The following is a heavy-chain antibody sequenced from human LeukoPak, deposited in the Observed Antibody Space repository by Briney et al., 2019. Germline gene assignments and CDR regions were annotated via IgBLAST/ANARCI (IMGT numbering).Heavy chain of an antibody. Sequence: GGSLRLSCAASGFTFSSYWMHWVRQAPGKGLEWVSSISSSSSYIYYADSVKGRFTISRDNAKNSLYLQMNSLRAEDTAVYYCARESVNYYDSSGYEGDAFDIWGQGTMVTVSS. CDR1: GFTFSSYW. J-gene: IGHJ3*02. V-gene: IGHV3-21*01. D-gene: IGHD3-22*01. CDR2: ISSSSSYI. CDR3: ARESVNYYDSSGYEGDAFDI.